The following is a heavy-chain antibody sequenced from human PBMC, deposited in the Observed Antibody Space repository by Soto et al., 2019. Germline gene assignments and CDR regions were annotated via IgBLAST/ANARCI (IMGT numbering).Heavy chain of an antibody. CDR1: GGSISSYY. D-gene: IGHD4-17*01. CDR3: ARDRLYGGGAWFDP. Sequence: PSETLSLTCTVSGGSISSYYWSWIRQPPGKGLEWIGYIYYSGSTNYNPSLKSRVTISVDTSKNQFSLKLSSVTAADTAVYYCARDRLYGGGAWFDPWGQGTLVTVSS. J-gene: IGHJ5*02. V-gene: IGHV4-59*12. CDR2: IYYSGST.